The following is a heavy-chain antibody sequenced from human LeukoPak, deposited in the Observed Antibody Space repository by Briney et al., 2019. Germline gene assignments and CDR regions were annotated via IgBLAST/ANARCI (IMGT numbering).Heavy chain of an antibody. CDR2: ISSSSSYI. J-gene: IGHJ6*02. CDR3: ARAMGDYGMDV. V-gene: IGHV3-21*01. D-gene: IGHD3-16*01. Sequence: GGSLRLSCAASGFTFSSYAMSRVRQAPGKGLEWVSSISSSSSYIYYADSVKGRFTISRDNAKNSLYLQMNSLRAEDTAVYYCARAMGDYGMDVWGQGTTVTVSS. CDR1: GFTFSSYA.